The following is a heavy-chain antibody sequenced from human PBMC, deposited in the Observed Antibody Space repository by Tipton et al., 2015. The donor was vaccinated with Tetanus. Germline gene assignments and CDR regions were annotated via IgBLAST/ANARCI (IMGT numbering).Heavy chain of an antibody. CDR1: GGSISYYY. D-gene: IGHD2-15*01. CDR3: ARGGLCVGPACAGISPLLDV. Sequence: TLSLTCSVSGGSISYYYWSWIRQSPGKGLEWIGHIYYNGSTKYNPSLKSRVTVSLDTSKNHFSLRLSSVTAADTAVYYCARGGLCVGPACAGISPLLDVWGRGTLVTVSS. CDR2: IYYNGST. J-gene: IGHJ2*01. V-gene: IGHV4-59*01.